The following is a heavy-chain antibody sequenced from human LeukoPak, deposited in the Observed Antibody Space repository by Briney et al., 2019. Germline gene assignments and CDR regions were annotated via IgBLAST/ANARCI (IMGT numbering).Heavy chain of an antibody. D-gene: IGHD1-26*01. J-gene: IGHJ4*02. CDR2: ISGSGGST. CDR1: GFTFSSYA. V-gene: IGHV3-23*01. CDR3: ANGLFQESGSYYEGY. Sequence: GGSLRLSCAASGFTFSSYAMSWVRQAPGKGLEWVSAISGSGGSTYYADSVKGRFTISRDNSKNTLYLQMNSLRAEDTAVYYCANGLFQESGSYYEGYWGQGTLVTVSS.